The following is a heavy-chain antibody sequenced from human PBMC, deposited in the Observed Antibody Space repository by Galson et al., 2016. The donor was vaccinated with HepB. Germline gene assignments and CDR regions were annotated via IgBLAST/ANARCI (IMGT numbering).Heavy chain of an antibody. CDR2: INYSGST. Sequence: SETLSLTCTVSGGSISNYYWGWIRQPPGEGLEWIGSINYSGSTYYNPSIKSRVTISVDTYKNQFSLKRSSVTDEDTAVYYCERNLKIQLWLRGNWFDPWGQGTLVTVSS. CDR3: ERNLKIQLWLRGNWFDP. D-gene: IGHD5-18*01. CDR1: GGSISNYY. J-gene: IGHJ5*02. V-gene: IGHV4-39*01.